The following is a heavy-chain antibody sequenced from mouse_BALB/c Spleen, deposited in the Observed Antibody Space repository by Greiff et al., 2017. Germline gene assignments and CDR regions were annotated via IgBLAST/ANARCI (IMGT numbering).Heavy chain of an antibody. CDR3: ARANLYYAWFAY. CDR1: GYSITSDYA. J-gene: IGHJ3*01. CDR2: ISYSGST. V-gene: IGHV3-2*02. D-gene: IGHD1-1*01. Sequence: EVKLEESGPGLVKPSQSLSLTCTVTGYSITSDYAWNWIRQFPGNKLEWMGYISYSGSTSYNPSLKSRISITRDTSKNQFFLQLNSVTTEDTATYYCARANLYYAWFAYWGQGTLVTVSA.